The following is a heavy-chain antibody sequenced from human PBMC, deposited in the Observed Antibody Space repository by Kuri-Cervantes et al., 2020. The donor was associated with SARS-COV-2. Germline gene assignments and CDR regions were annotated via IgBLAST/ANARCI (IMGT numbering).Heavy chain of an antibody. CDR2: IRYDGSNK. J-gene: IGHJ6*03. V-gene: IGHV3-30*02. CDR1: GFTFSSYG. D-gene: IGHD1-26*01. Sequence: GESLKISCAASGFTFSSYGMHWVRQAPGKGLEWVAFIRYDGSNKYYADSVKGRFTISRDNSKNTLYLQMNSLRAEDTAVYYCAKVVSYRYYHYMDVWGKGTTVTVSS. CDR3: AKVVSYRYYHYMDV.